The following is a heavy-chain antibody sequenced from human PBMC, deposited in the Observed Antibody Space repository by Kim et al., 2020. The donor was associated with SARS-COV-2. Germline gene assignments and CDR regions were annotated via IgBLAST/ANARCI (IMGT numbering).Heavy chain of an antibody. CDR2: ISYDGSNK. CDR1: GFTFSSYA. V-gene: IGHV3-30-3*01. D-gene: IGHD6-6*01. CDR3: ARGRAQLVAY. J-gene: IGHJ4*02. Sequence: GGSLRLSCAASGFTFSSYAMHWVRQAPGKGLEWVAVISYDGSNKYYADSVKGRFTISRDNSKNTLYLQMNSLRAEDTAVYYCARGRAQLVAYWGQGTLVTVSS.